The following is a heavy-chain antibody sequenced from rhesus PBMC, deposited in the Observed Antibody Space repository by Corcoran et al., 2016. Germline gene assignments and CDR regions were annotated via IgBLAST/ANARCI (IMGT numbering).Heavy chain of an antibody. CDR2: INGNMCST. CDR3: ARSCSGWPWD. CDR1: GPSIRRSC. V-gene: IGHV4-80*01. J-gene: IGHJ4*01. Sequence: QVQLQESGPVLVKPSETLSLTWTVRGPSIRRSCGRRITRPTVKGLEWIGEINGNMCSTYYNPSLKIRVTIAKDASKNQFSLKLSSVTAADTAVYYCARSCSGWPWDWGQGVLVTVSS. D-gene: IGHD6-31*01.